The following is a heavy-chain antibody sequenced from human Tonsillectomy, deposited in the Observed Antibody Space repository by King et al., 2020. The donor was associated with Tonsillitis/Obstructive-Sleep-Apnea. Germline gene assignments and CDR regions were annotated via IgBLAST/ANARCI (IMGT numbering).Heavy chain of an antibody. CDR1: GGTFSSYA. Sequence: VQLVQSGAEVKKPGSSVKVSCKASGGTFSSYAISWVRQAPGQGLEWMGGIIPIFGTANYAQKFQGRVTITADESTSTAYMELSSLRSEDTAVYYCARLGYCSSTSCLGWFDPWGQGTLVTVSS. CDR2: IIPIFGTA. D-gene: IGHD2-2*01. CDR3: ARLGYCSSTSCLGWFDP. J-gene: IGHJ5*02. V-gene: IGHV1-69*01.